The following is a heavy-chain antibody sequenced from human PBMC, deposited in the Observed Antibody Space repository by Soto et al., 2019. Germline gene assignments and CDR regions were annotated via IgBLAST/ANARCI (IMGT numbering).Heavy chain of an antibody. J-gene: IGHJ4*02. D-gene: IGHD3-22*01. CDR2: IYYSGST. CDR3: ARGVSYYYDSSGNFDY. Sequence: SETLSLTCSVSGTSISGGCYYWGRIRQNPRKGLEWIGNIYYSGSTYYNPSLKSRVTLSVDTSKNQFSLKLSSVTAADTAVYYCARGVSYYYDSSGNFDYWGQGTLVTVSS. CDR1: GTSISGGCYY. V-gene: IGHV4-31*03.